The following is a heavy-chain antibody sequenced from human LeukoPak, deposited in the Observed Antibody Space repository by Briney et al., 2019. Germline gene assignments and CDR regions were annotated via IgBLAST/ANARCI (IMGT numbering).Heavy chain of an antibody. D-gene: IGHD6-19*01. J-gene: IGHJ4*02. CDR2: ISYDGSNK. CDR3: ARDRGSSGWYGSDY. V-gene: IGHV3-30-3*01. Sequence: GGSLRLSCAASGFTFSSYAMHWVRQAPGKGLEWVAVISYDGSNKYYADSVKGRFTISRDNFKNTLYLQMNSLRAEDTAVYYCARDRGSSGWYGSDYWGQGTLVTVSS. CDR1: GFTFSSYA.